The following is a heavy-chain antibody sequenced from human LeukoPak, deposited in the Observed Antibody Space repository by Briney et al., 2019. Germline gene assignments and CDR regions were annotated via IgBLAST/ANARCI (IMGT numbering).Heavy chain of an antibody. CDR3: GRYSSGWYDYFDY. Sequence: ASVKVSCKASGYTFTSYDINWVRQATGQGLEWMGWMNPNSGNTGYAQKFQGRVTITRNTSISTAYMELSSLRSEDTAVYYCGRYSSGWYDYFDYWGQGTLVTVSS. J-gene: IGHJ4*02. CDR2: MNPNSGNT. D-gene: IGHD6-19*01. CDR1: GYTFTSYD. V-gene: IGHV1-8*03.